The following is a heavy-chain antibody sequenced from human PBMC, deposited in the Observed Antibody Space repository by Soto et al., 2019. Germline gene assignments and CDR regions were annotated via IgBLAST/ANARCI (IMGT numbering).Heavy chain of an antibody. CDR2: IHPSDSRT. V-gene: IGHV1-46*01. Sequence: RASVKVSCKAAGYTFTRDNIHWVRQAHGKGLEWMGVIHPSDSRTTFAQKFQGRVTMTRETSTNTVHMELSSLRSEDTAVYYCAREGGFSSREFDSWGQGTQVTVSS. J-gene: IGHJ4*02. CDR3: AREGGFSSREFDS. D-gene: IGHD5-18*01. CDR1: GYTFTRDN.